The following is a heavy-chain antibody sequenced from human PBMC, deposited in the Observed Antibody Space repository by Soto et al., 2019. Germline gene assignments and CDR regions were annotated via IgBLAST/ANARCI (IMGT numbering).Heavy chain of an antibody. Sequence: ASVKVSCKASGYTFTSYGISWVRQAPGQGLEWMGWISAYNGNTNYAQKLQGRVTMTTDTSTSTAYMELRSMRSDDTAVYYCARASSSSYYYHYGMDVWGQGTTVTVSS. V-gene: IGHV1-18*01. D-gene: IGHD6-6*01. CDR3: ARASSSSYYYHYGMDV. J-gene: IGHJ6*02. CDR1: GYTFTSYG. CDR2: ISAYNGNT.